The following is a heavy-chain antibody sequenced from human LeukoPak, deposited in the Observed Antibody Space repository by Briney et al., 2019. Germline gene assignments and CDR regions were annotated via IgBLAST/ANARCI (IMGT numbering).Heavy chain of an antibody. D-gene: IGHD2-2*02. V-gene: IGHV4-30-4*08. J-gene: IGHJ3*02. CDR1: GGSISSSSSY. CDR3: ARQYCSSTSCYTEGAFDI. Sequence: SETLSLTCTVSGGSISSSSSYWGWIRQPPGKGLEWIGYIYYSGSTYYNPSLKSRVTISVDTSKNQFSLKLSSVTAADTAVYYCARQYCSSTSCYTEGAFDIWGQGTMVTVSS. CDR2: IYYSGST.